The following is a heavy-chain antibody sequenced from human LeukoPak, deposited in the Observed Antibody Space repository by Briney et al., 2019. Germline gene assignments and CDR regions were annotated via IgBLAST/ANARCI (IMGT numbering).Heavy chain of an antibody. V-gene: IGHV3-23*01. D-gene: IGHD3-10*01. CDR1: GFTFSTYG. CDR2: ISGSGGSK. J-gene: IGHJ4*02. Sequence: GGSLRLSCAASGFTFSTYGMSWVRQAPGKGLEWVSGISGSGGSKYYADSVKGRFTISRDNSKNKLYLQMNSLRAEDTAVYYCARVVFHRGVIMDDYWGQGTLVTVSS. CDR3: ARVVFHRGVIMDDY.